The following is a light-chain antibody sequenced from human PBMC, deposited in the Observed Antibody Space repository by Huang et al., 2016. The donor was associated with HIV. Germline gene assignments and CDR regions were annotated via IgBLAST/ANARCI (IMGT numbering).Light chain of an antibody. V-gene: IGKV3-15*01. J-gene: IGKJ2*01. Sequence: ELVMTQSPAILSVSPGERATLSCRASQSVTSNLAWYQQKPGQATRLLIYGAATRATGIPARFSGSGSGTEFTLTISSLQSEDFAVYYCQQYNDWPPYTFGQRTELEIK. CDR1: QSVTSN. CDR3: QQYNDWPPYT. CDR2: GAA.